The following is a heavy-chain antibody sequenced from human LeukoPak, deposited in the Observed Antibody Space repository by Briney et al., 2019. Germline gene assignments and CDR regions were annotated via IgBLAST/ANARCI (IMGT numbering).Heavy chain of an antibody. CDR1: GFTFSYYS. CDR3: ARSPGNSPYYFDY. CDR2: ISGSSSYI. J-gene: IGHJ4*02. Sequence: GGSLRLSCAASGFTFSYYSMNRVRQAPGKGLEWVSSISGSSSYIYYADSLKGRFTISRDNAKNSLYLHMNSLRAEDTAVYYCARSPGNSPYYFDYWGQGTLVTVSS. D-gene: IGHD4-23*01. V-gene: IGHV3-21*01.